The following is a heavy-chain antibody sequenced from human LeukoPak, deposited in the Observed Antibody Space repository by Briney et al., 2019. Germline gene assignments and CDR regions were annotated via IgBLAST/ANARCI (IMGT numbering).Heavy chain of an antibody. CDR1: GGSISGGDYY. Sequence: SETLSLTCTVSGGSISGGDYYWSWIRQPPGKGLEWIGYIYYSGSTYYNPSLKSRVTISVDTSKNQFSLKLSSVTAADTAVYYCARDRYCSGGSCYHLRFGDAFDIWGQGTMVTVSS. CDR2: IYYSGST. J-gene: IGHJ3*02. CDR3: ARDRYCSGGSCYHLRFGDAFDI. D-gene: IGHD2-15*01. V-gene: IGHV4-30-4*01.